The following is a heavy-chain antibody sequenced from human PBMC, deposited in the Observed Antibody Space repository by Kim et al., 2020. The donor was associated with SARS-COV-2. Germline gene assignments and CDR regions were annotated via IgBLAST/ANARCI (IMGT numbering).Heavy chain of an antibody. CDR3: AHTLWEPRVAQILYY. Sequence: SGPTLVNPTQTLTLSCTVSGFSLSTRGVGVGWIRQPAGKALEWLGLIYWDDDARYSPSLKTRLTITKDTSKNQVVLTMTSMDPVDTGTYYCAHTLWEPRVAQILYYWGQGALVTVSS. J-gene: IGHJ4*02. CDR2: IYWDDDA. V-gene: IGHV2-5*02. CDR1: GFSLSTRGVG. D-gene: IGHD1-26*01.